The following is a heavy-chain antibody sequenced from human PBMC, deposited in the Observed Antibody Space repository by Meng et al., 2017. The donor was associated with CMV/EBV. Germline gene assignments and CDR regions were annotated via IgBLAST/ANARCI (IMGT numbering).Heavy chain of an antibody. V-gene: IGHV4-4*07. CDR2: IYTSRST. CDR3: ARSMVVAGDWFDP. D-gene: IGHD2-15*01. Sequence: QVQLQESGAGLVQPSETLSLTRCVSGGSISSYYWSWLRQPAGKGLESIGRIYTSRSTNYNPSLKSRVTMSVDTSKNQFSLKLSSVTAADTAVYYCARSMVVAGDWFDPWGQGTLVTVSS. J-gene: IGHJ5*02. CDR1: GGSISSYY.